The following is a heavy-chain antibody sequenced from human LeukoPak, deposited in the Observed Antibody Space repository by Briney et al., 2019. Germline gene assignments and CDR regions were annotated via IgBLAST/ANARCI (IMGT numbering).Heavy chain of an antibody. CDR3: ARGPPRGKYYYMDV. V-gene: IGHV3-13*01. CDR1: GFTFSSFD. J-gene: IGHJ6*03. Sequence: GGSLRLSCAASGFTFSSFDMHWVRQPTGQGLEWVSTIGTASDTYYPGSVEGRFTLSRDSAKNSLYLQMNSLTAGDTAVYYCARGPPRGKYYYMDVWGKGTTVTVSS. D-gene: IGHD1-1*01. CDR2: IGTASDT.